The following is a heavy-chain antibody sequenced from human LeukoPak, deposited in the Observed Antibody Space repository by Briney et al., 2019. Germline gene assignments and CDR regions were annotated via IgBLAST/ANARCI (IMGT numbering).Heavy chain of an antibody. Sequence: PSETLSLTCTVSGGAIIGYYWSWIRQPPGKGLEWIGYIYYAGNTIYNPSLNSRVTISIDTSKNHLYLRLSSVTAADTAVYYCARVRRYCSGGSCYIFDYWGQGTLVTVSS. CDR3: ARVRRYCSGGSCYIFDY. J-gene: IGHJ4*02. D-gene: IGHD2-15*01. CDR2: IYYAGNT. V-gene: IGHV4-59*12. CDR1: GGAIIGYY.